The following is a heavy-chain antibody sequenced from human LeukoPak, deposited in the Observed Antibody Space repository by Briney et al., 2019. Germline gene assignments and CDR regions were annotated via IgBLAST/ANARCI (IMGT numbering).Heavy chain of an antibody. CDR2: INSSSSYI. V-gene: IGHV3-21*01. CDR3: ARQYYYDSSGYSYYFDY. Sequence: GGSLRLSCAASGFTFSSYSMNWVRQAPGQGLEWVSSINSSSSYIYYADSVKGRFTISRDNAKNSLYLQMNSLRAEDTAVYYCARQYYYDSSGYSYYFDYWGQGTLVTVSS. D-gene: IGHD3-22*01. CDR1: GFTFSSYS. J-gene: IGHJ4*02.